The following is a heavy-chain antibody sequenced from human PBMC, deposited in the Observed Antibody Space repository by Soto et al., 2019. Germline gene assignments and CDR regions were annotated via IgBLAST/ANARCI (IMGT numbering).Heavy chain of an antibody. V-gene: IGHV4-31*03. CDR3: AGDGKAARDYYGMDV. CDR1: GGSISSGGYY. CDR2: IYYSGST. J-gene: IGHJ6*02. Sequence: QVQLQESGPGLVKPSQTLSLTCTVSGGSISSGGYYWSWIRQHPGKGLEWIGYIYYSGSTYYNPSPKSRVTISVGTSKNQFSLKLSSVTAADTAVYYCAGDGKAARDYYGMDVWGQGTTVTVSS. D-gene: IGHD6-6*01.